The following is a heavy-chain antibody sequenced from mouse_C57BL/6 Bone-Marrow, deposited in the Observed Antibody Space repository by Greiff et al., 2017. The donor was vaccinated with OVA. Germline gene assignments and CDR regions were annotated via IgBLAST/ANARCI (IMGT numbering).Heavy chain of an antibody. CDR1: GFSLTSYG. Sequence: QVQLQQSGPGLVAPSPSLSITCTVSGFSLTSYGVHWVRQPPGKGLEWLVVIWSDGSTTYNSALKSRLSISKDNSKSQVFLKMNSLQTDDTAMYYCARETDYYGSGAMDYWGQGTSVTVSS. J-gene: IGHJ4*01. CDR2: IWSDGST. CDR3: ARETDYYGSGAMDY. V-gene: IGHV2-6*03. D-gene: IGHD1-1*01.